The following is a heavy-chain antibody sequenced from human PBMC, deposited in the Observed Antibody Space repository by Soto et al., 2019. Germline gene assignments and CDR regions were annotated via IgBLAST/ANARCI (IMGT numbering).Heavy chain of an antibody. Sequence: GASVKVSCKASGYTFTSYGISWVRQAPGQGLEWMGWISAYNGDTNYAQKLQGRVTMTTDTSTSTAYMELRSLRSDDTAVYYCARVDYYDSSGREGWYFDLWGRGTLVTAPQ. J-gene: IGHJ2*01. CDR3: ARVDYYDSSGREGWYFDL. CDR1: GYTFTSYG. CDR2: ISAYNGDT. D-gene: IGHD3-22*01. V-gene: IGHV1-18*01.